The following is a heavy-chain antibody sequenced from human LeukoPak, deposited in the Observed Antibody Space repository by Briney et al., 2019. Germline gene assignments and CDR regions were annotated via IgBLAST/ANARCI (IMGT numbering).Heavy chain of an antibody. D-gene: IGHD3-10*01. CDR2: IKSKGDGETT. J-gene: IGHJ4*02. Sequence: GGSLRLSCAASGFTFTNAWMTWVRQAPGKGLEWVGRIKSKGDGETTDYAAPVKGRCSMSRDDSKATMYLQMYSLEAEDTAVYYCTTDLGLTMIRGVIVYWGQGALVTVSS. CDR3: TTDLGLTMIRGVIVY. V-gene: IGHV3-15*01. CDR1: GFTFTNAW.